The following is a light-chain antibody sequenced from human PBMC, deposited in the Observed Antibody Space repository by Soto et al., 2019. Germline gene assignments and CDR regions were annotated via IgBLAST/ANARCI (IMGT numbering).Light chain of an antibody. CDR1: SSDVGGHNC. Sequence: QSALTQPRSVSGSPGQSVTISCTGTSSDVGGHNCVSWYQQHPSKAPKLMIYDVSKRPSGVPDRFSGSKSGNTASLTISGLQAEDEADYYCCSYAGSYTLVVFGGGTKVTVL. CDR2: DVS. J-gene: IGLJ2*01. CDR3: CSYAGSYTLVV. V-gene: IGLV2-11*01.